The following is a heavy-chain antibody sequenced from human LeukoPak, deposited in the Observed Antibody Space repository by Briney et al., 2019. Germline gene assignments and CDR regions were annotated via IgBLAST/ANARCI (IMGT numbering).Heavy chain of an antibody. Sequence: GASVEVSCKASGYTFTSYGISWVRQAPGQGLEWMGWISTFNGNTNYPQKFQGRVTMTTDTSTRTGYMELRSLRSDDTAVYYCARSAGGGNWYQTFDYWGQGTLVTVSS. CDR2: ISTFNGNT. D-gene: IGHD6-13*01. V-gene: IGHV1-18*01. CDR1: GYTFTSYG. CDR3: ARSAGGGNWYQTFDY. J-gene: IGHJ4*02.